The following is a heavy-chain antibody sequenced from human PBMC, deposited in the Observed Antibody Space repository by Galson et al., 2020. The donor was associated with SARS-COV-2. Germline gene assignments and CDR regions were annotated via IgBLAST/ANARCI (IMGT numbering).Heavy chain of an antibody. CDR1: GYTFTGYY. Sequence: GESLKISCKASGYTFTGYYMHWVRQAPGQGLEWMGWNNPNSGGTHYAQKFQGWVTMTRDTSISTAYMELSRLKSDDTAVYYCARETGMTTFNFFDPWGQGTLVTVSS. V-gene: IGHV1-2*04. J-gene: IGHJ5*02. CDR2: NNPNSGGT. CDR3: ARETGMTTFNFFDP. D-gene: IGHD4-4*01.